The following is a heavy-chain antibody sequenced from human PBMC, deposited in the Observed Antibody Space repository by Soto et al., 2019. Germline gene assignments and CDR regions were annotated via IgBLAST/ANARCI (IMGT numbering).Heavy chain of an antibody. V-gene: IGHV4-59*08. J-gene: IGHJ4*02. CDR1: GGTISSWY. CDR2: IYYSGST. CDR3: ARRYGSAIDY. D-gene: IGHD1-26*01. Sequence: QVQLQVSGPGLVKPSETLSLTCTVSGGTISSWYWSWIRQPPGKGLEWIGYIYYSGSTNCNPSLKSRVTISVDTSKNQFSQKLSSVTAADTAVYYCARRYGSAIDYWGQGTLVTVSS.